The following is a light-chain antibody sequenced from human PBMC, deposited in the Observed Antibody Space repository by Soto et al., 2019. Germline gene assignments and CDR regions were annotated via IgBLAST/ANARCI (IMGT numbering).Light chain of an antibody. V-gene: IGLV2-11*01. CDR2: DVN. J-gene: IGLJ2*01. CDR3: CSFAGSPLV. CDR1: SSDVGAFDF. Sequence: QSALTQPRSVSGSPGQSVTMSCTGTSSDVGAFDFVSWYQHHPGKAPRLIIYDVNKRPSGVPDRFSGSKSGNTASLTISGLQAEDEADYYCCSFAGSPLVFGGGTKLTVL.